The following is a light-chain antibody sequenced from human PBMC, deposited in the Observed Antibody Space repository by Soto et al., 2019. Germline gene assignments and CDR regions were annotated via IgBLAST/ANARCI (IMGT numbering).Light chain of an antibody. CDR3: QQYGSSPLT. CDR1: QSVNSNY. V-gene: IGKV3-20*01. J-gene: IGKJ4*01. CDR2: GAS. Sequence: EIVLTQSPDTLSLSPGERASLSCRASQSVNSNYLAWYQQKPGQAPRLLIYGASTRATGIPDRFSGSGSGTDFTLSISRLGPEDLGVYHCQQYGSSPLTFGGGTKVDIK.